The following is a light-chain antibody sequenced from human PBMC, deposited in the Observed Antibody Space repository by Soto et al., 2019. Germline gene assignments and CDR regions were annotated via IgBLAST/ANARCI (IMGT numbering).Light chain of an antibody. Sequence: DIQMSQPPSTLSGSVGDRVTITCRASQTISSWLAWYQQKPGKAPKLLIYKASTLKSGVPSRFSGSGSGTEFTLTISSLQPDDFATYYCRHYNSYSEAFGQGTKVDI. CDR1: QTISSW. CDR3: RHYNSYSEA. J-gene: IGKJ1*01. CDR2: KAS. V-gene: IGKV1-5*03.